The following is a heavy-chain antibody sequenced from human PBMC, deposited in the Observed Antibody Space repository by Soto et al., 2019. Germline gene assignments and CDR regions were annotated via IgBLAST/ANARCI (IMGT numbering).Heavy chain of an antibody. D-gene: IGHD6-19*01. CDR1: GGSITTYY. CDR3: SRGRRSGWYHFDS. V-gene: IGHV4-59*01. CDR2: IHYEGST. Sequence: QVQLQESGPGLVKPSETLSLTCTVSGGSITTYYWSWIRQPPGKELECIGYIHYEGSTNYNPSLKSRVTILVDTSQNQFSLKLTSVTAADTAVYFCSRGRRSGWYHFDSWGQGTLVTVSS. J-gene: IGHJ4*02.